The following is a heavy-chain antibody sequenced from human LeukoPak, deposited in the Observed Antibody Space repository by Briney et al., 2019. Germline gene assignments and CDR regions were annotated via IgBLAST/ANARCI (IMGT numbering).Heavy chain of an antibody. CDR3: AREKRDGSNWFDP. CDR2: ISSSGSTI. D-gene: IGHD5-24*01. V-gene: IGHV3-48*03. Sequence: GGSLRLSCAASIFTFSSYEMNWVRQAPGKGLEWVSYISSSGSTIYYADSVKGRFTISRDNSKNTLYLQMNSLRAEDTGVYYCAREKRDGSNWFDPRGQGTLVTVSS. CDR1: IFTFSSYE. J-gene: IGHJ5*02.